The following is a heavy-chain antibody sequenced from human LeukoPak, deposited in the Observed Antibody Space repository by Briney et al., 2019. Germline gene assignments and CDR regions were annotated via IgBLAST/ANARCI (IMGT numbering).Heavy chain of an antibody. CDR2: IYYAGST. CDR1: GFTFSSHS. V-gene: IGHV4-39*01. J-gene: IGHJ4*02. CDR3: ARLAYSGDYVNY. Sequence: GSLRLSCAASGFTFSSHSMNWIRQPPGKGLEWIGSIYYAGSTYYNPSLKSRVTLYVDTSKNQFSLNLNSVTAADTAVYYCARLAYSGDYVNYWGQGTLVTVSS. D-gene: IGHD4-17*01.